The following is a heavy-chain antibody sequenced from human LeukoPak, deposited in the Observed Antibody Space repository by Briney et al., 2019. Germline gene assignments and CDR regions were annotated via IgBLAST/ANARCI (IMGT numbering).Heavy chain of an antibody. Sequence: GGSLRLSCAASGFTFSSYAMHWVRQAPGKGLEWVAVISYDGSNKYYADSVKGRFTISRDNSKNTLYLQMNSLRAEDTAVYYCARSRYYYDSSGSIAYWGQGTLVTVSS. D-gene: IGHD3-22*01. CDR1: GFTFSSYA. J-gene: IGHJ4*02. CDR3: ARSRYYYDSSGSIAY. CDR2: ISYDGSNK. V-gene: IGHV3-30-3*01.